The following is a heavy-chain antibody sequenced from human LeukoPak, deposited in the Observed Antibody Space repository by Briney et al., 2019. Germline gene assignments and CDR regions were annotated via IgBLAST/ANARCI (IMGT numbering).Heavy chain of an antibody. V-gene: IGHV3-21*01. J-gene: IGHJ4*02. Sequence: SVKGRFTISRDNARNSVYLQMNSLRVEDTALYYCVRGSSSRYFAFIDYWGQGTLVTVSS. D-gene: IGHD3-9*01. CDR3: VRGSSSRYFAFIDY.